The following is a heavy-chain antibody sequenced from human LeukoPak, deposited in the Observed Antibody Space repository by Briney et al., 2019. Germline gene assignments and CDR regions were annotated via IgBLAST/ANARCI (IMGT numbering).Heavy chain of an antibody. CDR1: GFTFSSYG. CDR3: ARRWHGYDGVYFDY. Sequence: GGSLRLSCAASGFTFSSYGMNWVRQAPGKGLEWVSFISSSSSYIYYADSVKGRFTISRDNAKNSLYLQMNSLRAEDTAVYYCARRWHGYDGVYFDYWGQGTLVTVSS. V-gene: IGHV3-21*01. CDR2: ISSSSSYI. J-gene: IGHJ4*02. D-gene: IGHD5-12*01.